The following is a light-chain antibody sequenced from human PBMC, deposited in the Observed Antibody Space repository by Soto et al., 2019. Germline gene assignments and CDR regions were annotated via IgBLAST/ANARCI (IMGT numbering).Light chain of an antibody. Sequence: EIVMTQSPATLSVSPGERATLSCRASQSVSSDLAWYQQKPGQAPRFLIYGASTRATGIPARFRGSGSGTDFTLTISSLEPEDFEVYYCQQRTNWPLTFGGGTKVNI. CDR3: QQRTNWPLT. CDR1: QSVSSD. J-gene: IGKJ4*01. CDR2: GAS. V-gene: IGKV3-15*01.